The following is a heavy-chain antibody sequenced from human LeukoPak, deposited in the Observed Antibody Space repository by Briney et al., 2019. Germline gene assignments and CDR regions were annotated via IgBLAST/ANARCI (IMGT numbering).Heavy chain of an antibody. CDR1: GYTFTSYG. CDR2: INPNSGGT. D-gene: IGHD7-27*01. Sequence: GASVKVSCKASGYTFTSYGISWVRQAPGQGLEWMGWINPNSGGTNYAQKFQGRVTMTRDTSISTAYMELSRLRSDDTAVYYCARIRRPGNWFDPWGQGTLVTVSS. J-gene: IGHJ5*02. CDR3: ARIRRPGNWFDP. V-gene: IGHV1-2*02.